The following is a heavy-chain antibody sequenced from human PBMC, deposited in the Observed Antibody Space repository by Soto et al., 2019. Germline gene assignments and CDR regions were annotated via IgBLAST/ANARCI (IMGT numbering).Heavy chain of an antibody. CDR1: GFTFSSNA. J-gene: IGHJ4*02. D-gene: IGHD5-18*01. V-gene: IGHV3-30*18. CDR3: AKEGPVDTAMALAFDY. Sequence: QVQLVESGGGVVQPGRSLRLSCAASGFTFSSNAMHWVRQAPGKGREGGAVISNDGSNKNYANSVKGRFTISRDNSKNTLYLQMNSLRAEDTAVYYCAKEGPVDTAMALAFDYWGQGTLVTVSS. CDR2: ISNDGSNK.